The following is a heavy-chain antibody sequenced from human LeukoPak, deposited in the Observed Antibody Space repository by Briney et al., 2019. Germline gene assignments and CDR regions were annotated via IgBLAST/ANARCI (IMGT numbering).Heavy chain of an antibody. CDR1: GGSISSYY. D-gene: IGHD3-22*01. CDR2: IYTSGST. Sequence: SETLSLTCTVSGGSISSYYWSWIRQPAGKGLEWIGRIYTSGSTNYNLSLKSRVTMSVDTSKNQFSLKLSSVTAADTAVYYCARDYDSSGYSYYYYGMDVWGQGTTVTVSS. J-gene: IGHJ6*02. V-gene: IGHV4-4*07. CDR3: ARDYDSSGYSYYYYGMDV.